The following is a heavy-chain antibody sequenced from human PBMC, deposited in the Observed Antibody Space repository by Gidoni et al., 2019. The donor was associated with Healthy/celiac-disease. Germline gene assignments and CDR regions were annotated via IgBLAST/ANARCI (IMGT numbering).Heavy chain of an antibody. Sequence: QVQLVESGGGVVQPGRSLRLSCSASGFPFSSYGMHWVRQAPGKGLEWVAVIWYDGSNKYYADSVKGRFTISRDNSKNTLYLQMNSLRAEDTAVYYCARCSSSWYGVAGLFDYWGQGTLVTVSS. CDR3: ARCSSSWYGVAGLFDY. V-gene: IGHV3-33*08. J-gene: IGHJ4*02. D-gene: IGHD6-13*01. CDR2: IWYDGSNK. CDR1: GFPFSSYG.